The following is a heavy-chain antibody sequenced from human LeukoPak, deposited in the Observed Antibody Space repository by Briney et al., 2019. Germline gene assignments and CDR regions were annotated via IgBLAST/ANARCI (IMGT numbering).Heavy chain of an antibody. Sequence: KPSETLSLTCTVSGGSISSSSYYWGWIRQPPGKGLEWIGSIYYSGSTYYNPSLKSRVTISVDTSKNQFSLKLSSVTAADTAVYYCARLQRGPIDYWGQGTLVTVSS. CDR3: ARLQRGPIDY. D-gene: IGHD6-25*01. V-gene: IGHV4-39*01. J-gene: IGHJ4*02. CDR2: IYYSGST. CDR1: GGSISSSSYY.